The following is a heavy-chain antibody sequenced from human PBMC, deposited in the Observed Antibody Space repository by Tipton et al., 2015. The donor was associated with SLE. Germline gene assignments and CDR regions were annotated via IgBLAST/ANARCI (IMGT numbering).Heavy chain of an antibody. J-gene: IGHJ6*03. V-gene: IGHV4-59*01. D-gene: IGHD3-10*01. CDR1: GGSIGSYY. CDR3: ARAVGSYFYYFMDV. CDR2: IYYSGRT. Sequence: TLSLTCTVSGGSIGSYYWSWIRQPPGKGLEWIGYIYYSGRTNYNPSLKSRISMSLDTSKNQFSLRLSSVTAADSAVYYCARAVGSYFYYFMDVWGKGTTVTVSS.